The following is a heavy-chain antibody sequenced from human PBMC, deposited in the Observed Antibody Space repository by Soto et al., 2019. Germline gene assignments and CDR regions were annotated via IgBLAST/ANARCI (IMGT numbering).Heavy chain of an antibody. V-gene: IGHV3-23*01. CDR2: ISGSGGST. CDR3: AKDRGMTIFGVDGQGMDV. CDR1: GFTFSSHA. D-gene: IGHD3-3*01. J-gene: IGHJ6*02. Sequence: GGSLRLSCAPSGFTFSSHAMSWVRQAPGKGLEWVSAISGSGGSTYYADSVKGRFTISRDNSKNTLYLQMNSLRAEDTAVYYCAKDRGMTIFGVDGQGMDVWGQGTTVTVSS.